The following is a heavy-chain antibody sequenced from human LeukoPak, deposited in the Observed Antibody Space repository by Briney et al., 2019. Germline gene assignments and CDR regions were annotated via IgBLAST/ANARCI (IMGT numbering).Heavy chain of an antibody. D-gene: IGHD1-7*01. V-gene: IGHV3-7*01. Sequence: GGSLRLSCAASGFTFSSYWMSWVRQAPGKGLEWVAQTKQDGSEKYYVDSVKGRFTTSRDKNSLFLQMNSVRAEDTAVYYCVGWGISGITNHWGQGTLVTVSS. CDR3: VGWGISGITNH. CDR2: TKQDGSEK. J-gene: IGHJ4*02. CDR1: GFTFSSYW.